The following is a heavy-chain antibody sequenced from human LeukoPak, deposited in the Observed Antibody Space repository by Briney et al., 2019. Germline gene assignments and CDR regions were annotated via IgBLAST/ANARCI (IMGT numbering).Heavy chain of an antibody. V-gene: IGHV4-61*01. CDR1: GYSISSGYY. Sequence: SETLSLTCAVSGYSISSGYYWSWIRQPPGKGLEWIGYISYSGSTNYNPSLKSRVTISVDTSKNQFSLKLSSVTAADTAVYYCAKYVWGSYPTFEDYWGQGTLVTVSS. D-gene: IGHD3-16*02. CDR2: ISYSGST. J-gene: IGHJ4*02. CDR3: AKYVWGSYPTFEDY.